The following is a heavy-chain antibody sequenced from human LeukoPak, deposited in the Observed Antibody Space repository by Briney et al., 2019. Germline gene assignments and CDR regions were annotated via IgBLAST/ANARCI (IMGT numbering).Heavy chain of an antibody. D-gene: IGHD7-27*01. CDR2: MNPNSGNT. CDR3: ARVTNWGWGGYYFDY. J-gene: IGHJ4*02. CDR1: GYTFTSYG. V-gene: IGHV1-8*03. Sequence: ASVKVSCKASGYTFTSYGINWVRQATGQGLEWMGWMNPNSGNTGYAQEFQGRVTITRNTSISTAYMELSSLRSEDTAVYYCARVTNWGWGGYYFDYWGQGTLVTVSS.